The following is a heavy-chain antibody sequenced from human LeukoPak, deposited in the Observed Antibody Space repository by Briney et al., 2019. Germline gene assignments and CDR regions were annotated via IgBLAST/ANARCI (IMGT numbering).Heavy chain of an antibody. D-gene: IGHD3-22*01. V-gene: IGHV3-21*01. J-gene: IGHJ6*03. CDR2: ISSSSSYI. Sequence: GGSLRLSCAASGCTFSSYSMNWVRQAPGKGVEWVSSISSSSSYIYYADSVKGRFTISSDNAKNSLYLQMNSLSAEDTAVYYCARWPQKYYYDSSGYPPPYYYYMDVWGKGTTVTVSS. CDR1: GCTFSSYS. CDR3: ARWPQKYYYDSSGYPPPYYYYMDV.